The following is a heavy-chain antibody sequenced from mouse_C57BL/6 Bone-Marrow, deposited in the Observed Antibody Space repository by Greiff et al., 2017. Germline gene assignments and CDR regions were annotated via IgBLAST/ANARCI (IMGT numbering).Heavy chain of an antibody. D-gene: IGHD1-1*01. CDR3: ARRVERCYFDY. V-gene: IGHV1-47*01. Sequence: QVQLQQSGAELVKPGASVKMSCKASGYTFPTYPIAWMKQNHGKSLEWIGNFLPYNVDTKYNEKFQGKATLTVEKYSRTVYLELSRFTSDDSAVYYCARRVERCYFDYWGQGNTRTVSS. CDR1: GYTFPTYP. CDR2: FLPYNVDT. J-gene: IGHJ2*01.